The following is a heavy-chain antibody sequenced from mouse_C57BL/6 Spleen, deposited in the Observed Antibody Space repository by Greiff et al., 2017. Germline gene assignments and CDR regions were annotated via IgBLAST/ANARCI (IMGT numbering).Heavy chain of an antibody. J-gene: IGHJ3*01. V-gene: IGHV2-2*01. D-gene: IGHD4-1*01. CDR3: ASPPTAVTGTPFAY. CDR2: IWSGGST. CDR1: GFSFTSYG. Sequence: QVQLKESGPGLVQPSQCLSITCTASGFSFTSYGVHWVRQSPGKGLEWLGVIWSGGSTDYNAAFISRLSISNDNSKSQVFFKMNSLQADDTAIYYCASPPTAVTGTPFAYWGQGTLVTVSA.